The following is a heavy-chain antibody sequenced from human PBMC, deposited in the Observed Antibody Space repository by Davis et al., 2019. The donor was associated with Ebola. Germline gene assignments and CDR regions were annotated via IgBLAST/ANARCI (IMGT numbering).Heavy chain of an antibody. V-gene: IGHV3-30*19. CDR3: AIIPPPNPDY. CDR1: GFTFSSYG. CDR2: ISHDGSNK. Sequence: GESLKISCAASGFTFSSYGMHWVRQAPGKGLEWVAVISHDGSNKYYADSVKGRFTISRDNSKNTLYLQMNSLRAEDTAVYYCAIIPPPNPDYWGQGTLVTVSS. D-gene: IGHD2-21*01. J-gene: IGHJ4*02.